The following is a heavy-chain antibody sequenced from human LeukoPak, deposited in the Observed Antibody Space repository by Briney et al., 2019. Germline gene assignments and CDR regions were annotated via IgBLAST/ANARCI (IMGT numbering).Heavy chain of an antibody. J-gene: IGHJ6*03. CDR1: GFSFSDFW. V-gene: IGHV3-7*01. Sequence: PGGSLRLSCAASGFSFSDFWMTWVRQAPGKGLEGVANINQDASDIQYVDSLKGRFTISRDNSKNSVYLQMTSLRAEDTAVYYCAKDRGLGYYYYYMDVWGKGTTVTVSS. D-gene: IGHD3-10*01. CDR3: AKDRGLGYYYYYMDV. CDR2: INQDASDI.